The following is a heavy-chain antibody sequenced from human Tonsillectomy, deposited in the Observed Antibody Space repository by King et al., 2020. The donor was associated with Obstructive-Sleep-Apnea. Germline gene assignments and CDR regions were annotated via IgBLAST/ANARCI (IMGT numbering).Heavy chain of an antibody. J-gene: IGHJ4*02. D-gene: IGHD3-22*01. Sequence: VQLVESGGGLVKPGGSLRLSCAASGFTFSDYYMSWIRQAPGKGLEWVSYISSSSSYTNYADSVKGRFTISRDNAKNSLYLQMNSLRAEDTAVYYCARAPYYYDSSGPFDYWGQGTLVTVSS. CDR2: ISSSSSYT. V-gene: IGHV3-11*06. CDR3: ARAPYYYDSSGPFDY. CDR1: GFTFSDYY.